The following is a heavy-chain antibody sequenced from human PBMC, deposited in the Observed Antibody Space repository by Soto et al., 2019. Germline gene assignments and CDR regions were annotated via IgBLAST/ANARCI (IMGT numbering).Heavy chain of an antibody. J-gene: IGHJ4*02. D-gene: IGHD5-18*01. V-gene: IGHV4-59*08. CDR3: ARHPGYGLYYFDY. CDR1: GGSISSYY. Sequence: SETLSLTCTVSGGSISSYYWSWIRQPPGKGLEWIGYIYYSGSTNYNPSLKSRVTISVDTSKNQFSLKLRSVTAADTAVYYCARHPGYGLYYFDYWRQGNLVTVPS. CDR2: IYYSGST.